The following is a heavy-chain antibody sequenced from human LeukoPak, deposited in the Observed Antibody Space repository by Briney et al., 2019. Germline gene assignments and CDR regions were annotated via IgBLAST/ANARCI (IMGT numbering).Heavy chain of an antibody. J-gene: IGHJ5*02. V-gene: IGHV4-34*01. CDR1: GGSLSGYY. CDR2: INHSGST. CDR3: ARGRRQLVPGNWFDP. Sequence: SETLSPTCAVYGGSLSGYYWSWIRQPPGKGLEWIGEINHSGSTNYNPSLKSRVTISVDTSKNQFSLKLSSVTAADTAVYYCARGRRQLVPGNWFDPWGQGTLVTVSS. D-gene: IGHD6-13*01.